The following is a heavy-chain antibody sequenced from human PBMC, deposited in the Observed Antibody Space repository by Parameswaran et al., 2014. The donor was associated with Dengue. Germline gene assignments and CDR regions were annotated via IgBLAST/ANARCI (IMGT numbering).Heavy chain of an antibody. J-gene: IGHJ4*02. D-gene: IGHD6-13*01. V-gene: IGHV4-39*01. CDR2: IYYSGST. CDR3: AQQHLNQFDS. Sequence: WIRQPPGKGLEWIGSIYYSGSTYYNPSLRSRVTISVDTSKNKFSLNLRSVSAADTAVYYCAQQHLNQFDSWGQGTLVTVSS.